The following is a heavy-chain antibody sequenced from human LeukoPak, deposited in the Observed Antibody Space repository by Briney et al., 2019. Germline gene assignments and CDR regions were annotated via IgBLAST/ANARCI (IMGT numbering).Heavy chain of an antibody. J-gene: IGHJ4*02. CDR2: FDPEDGET. V-gene: IGHV1-24*01. CDR3: ATGGAYCGGDCYSFDY. CDR1: GYTLTELS. D-gene: IGHD2-21*02. Sequence: ASVKVSCTVSGYTLTELSMHWVRQAPGKGLEWMGGFDPEDGETIYAQKFQGRVTMTEDTSTDTAYMELSSLRSEDTAVYYCATGGAYCGGDCYSFDYWGQGTLVTVSS.